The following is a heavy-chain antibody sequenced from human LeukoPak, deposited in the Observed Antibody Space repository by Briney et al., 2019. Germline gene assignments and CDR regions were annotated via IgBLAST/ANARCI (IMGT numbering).Heavy chain of an antibody. CDR2: IYSGGST. D-gene: IGHD5-12*01. Sequence: GGSLRLSCAASGLTVSSNYMSWVRQAPGKGLEWVSTIYSGGSTYYADSVKGRFTVSRDNSRNTLYLQMNTLRAEDTAVYYCARGRSGYDSRYFGPWGQGTLVTVSS. CDR1: GLTVSSNY. J-gene: IGHJ5*02. CDR3: ARGRSGYDSRYFGP. V-gene: IGHV3-53*01.